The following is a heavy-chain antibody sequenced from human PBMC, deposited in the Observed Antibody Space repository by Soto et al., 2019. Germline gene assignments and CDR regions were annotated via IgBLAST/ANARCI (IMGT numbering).Heavy chain of an antibody. CDR2: IWYDGSNK. Sequence: PGGSLRLSCGASGFTFSSYGMHWVRQAPGKGLEWVAVIWYDGSNKYYADSVKGRFTISRDNSKNTLYLQMNSPRAEDTAVYYCARGDAYSSSWNPPDFDYWGQGTLVTVSS. CDR3: ARGDAYSSSWNPPDFDY. CDR1: GFTFSSYG. V-gene: IGHV3-33*01. D-gene: IGHD6-13*01. J-gene: IGHJ4*02.